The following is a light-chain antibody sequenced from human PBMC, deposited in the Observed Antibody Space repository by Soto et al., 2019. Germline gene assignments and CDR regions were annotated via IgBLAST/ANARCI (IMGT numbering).Light chain of an antibody. CDR3: SSYATSRDVF. J-gene: IGLJ2*01. V-gene: IGLV2-14*01. CDR1: SSDVGGYNF. CDR2: EVT. Sequence: QSALTQPASVSGSPGQSITISCTGTSSDVGGYNFVSWYQQHPGKAPKLMIYEVTNRPSGVSNRFSGSKSGNTASLTISRLQAEDEADYYCSSYATSRDVFFGGGTKLTGL.